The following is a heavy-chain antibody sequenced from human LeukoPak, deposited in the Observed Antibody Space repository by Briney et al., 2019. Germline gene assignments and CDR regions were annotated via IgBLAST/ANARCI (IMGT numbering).Heavy chain of an antibody. V-gene: IGHV1-2*02. D-gene: IGHD1-20*01. CDR2: INPNSGGT. CDR3: ATDVRGYNWNY. J-gene: IGHJ4*02. CDR1: GYTFTDFY. Sequence: ASVKVSCKASGYTFTDFYMHWVRQAPGQGLEWMGWINPNSGGTNYAQKFQGRVTMTRDTSISTAYMDLSRLRSDDTAVYYCATDVRGYNWNYWGQGTLVTVSS.